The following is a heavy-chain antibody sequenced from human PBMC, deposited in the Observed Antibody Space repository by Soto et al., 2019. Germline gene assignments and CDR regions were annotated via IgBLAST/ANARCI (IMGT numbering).Heavy chain of an antibody. CDR2: IYYSGST. V-gene: IGHV4-31*03. J-gene: IGHJ3*02. Sequence: PSETLSLTCTVSGGSISSGGYYWSWIRPHPGKGLEWIGYIYYSGSTYYNPSLKSRVTISVDTSKNQFSLKLSSVTAADTAVYYCAARYYGSGSYWEEDAFDIWGQGTMVTVSS. CDR3: AARYYGSGSYWEEDAFDI. D-gene: IGHD3-10*01. CDR1: GGSISSGGYY.